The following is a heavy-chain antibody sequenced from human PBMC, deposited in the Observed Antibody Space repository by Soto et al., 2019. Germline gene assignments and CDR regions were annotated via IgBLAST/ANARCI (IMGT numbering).Heavy chain of an antibody. D-gene: IGHD2-15*01. CDR1: GFTFSSYS. Sequence: GGSLRLSCAASGFTFSSYSMNWVRQAPGKGLEWVSYISSSSSTIYYADSVKGRFTISRDNAKNSLYLQMNSLRAEDTAVYYCARALLGYCSGGSCLGSYYFDYWGQGTLVTVSS. V-gene: IGHV3-48*01. CDR2: ISSSSSTI. J-gene: IGHJ4*02. CDR3: ARALLGYCSGGSCLGSYYFDY.